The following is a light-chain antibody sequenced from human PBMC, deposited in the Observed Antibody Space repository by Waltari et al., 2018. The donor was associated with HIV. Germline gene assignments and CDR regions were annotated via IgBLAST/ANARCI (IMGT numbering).Light chain of an antibody. J-gene: IGLJ3*02. CDR3: CSYAGSRTWV. Sequence: QSALTQPASVSGSPGQSITISCTGTSSDVDGYNFVSWYQLHPGKAPKLIIFDVFKRPSWVSVRFSGSKSGNTASLTISGLQSEDEADYYCCSYAGSRTWVFGGGTKVTVL. CDR1: SSDVDGYNF. V-gene: IGLV2-23*02. CDR2: DVF.